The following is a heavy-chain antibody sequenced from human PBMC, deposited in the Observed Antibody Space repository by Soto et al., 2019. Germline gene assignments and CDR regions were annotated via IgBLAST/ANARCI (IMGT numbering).Heavy chain of an antibody. CDR1: GGSFSGYY. Sequence: PSETLSLTCAVYGGSFSGYYWSWIRQPPGKGLEWIGEINHSGSTNYNPSLKSRVTISVDTSKNQFSLKLSSVTAADTAVYYCARGRVHYSNYHLSRHWFDPWGQGTLVTVSS. CDR2: INHSGST. D-gene: IGHD4-4*01. CDR3: ARGRVHYSNYHLSRHWFDP. V-gene: IGHV4-34*01. J-gene: IGHJ5*02.